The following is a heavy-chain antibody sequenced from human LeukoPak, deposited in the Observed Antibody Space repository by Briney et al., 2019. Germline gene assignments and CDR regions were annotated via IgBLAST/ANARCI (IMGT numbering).Heavy chain of an antibody. J-gene: IGHJ4*02. CDR1: GYTFSSYG. CDR3: ARDPWQYSTNTPRGY. Sequence: ASVKVSCKASGYTFSSYGISWVRQAPGQGLEWVGWISTYNGNTDYAQKFQDRVTMTTDTSTSTVNMELRSLRSDDTAVYFCARDPWQYSTNTPRGYWGQGTLVTVSS. V-gene: IGHV1-18*01. D-gene: IGHD6-13*01. CDR2: ISTYNGNT.